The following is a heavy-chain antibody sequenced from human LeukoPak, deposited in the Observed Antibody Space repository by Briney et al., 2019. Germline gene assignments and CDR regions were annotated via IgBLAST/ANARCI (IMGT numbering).Heavy chain of an antibody. CDR3: ARICSGGNCYFPSI. CDR1: GFIFSNYW. CDR2: IESDGSRT. V-gene: IGHV3-74*01. J-gene: IGHJ3*02. D-gene: IGHD2-15*01. Sequence: GGSLRLSCAASGFIFSNYWMHWVRQAPGKGLEWVSRIESDGSRTSYADSVKGRFTISRDTSKNTLYLQMNSLRAEDTAVYYCARICSGGNCYFPSIWGQGTMVTVSS.